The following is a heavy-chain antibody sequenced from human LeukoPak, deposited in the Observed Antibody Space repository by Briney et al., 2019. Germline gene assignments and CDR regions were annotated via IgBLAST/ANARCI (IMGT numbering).Heavy chain of an antibody. CDR3: ARAHAMRFLEWLLLYY. V-gene: IGHV3-30*03. D-gene: IGHD3-3*01. CDR2: ISYDGSNK. J-gene: IGHJ4*02. CDR1: GFTFSSYG. Sequence: GGSLRLSCAASGFTFSSYGMHWVRQAPGKGLEWVAVISYDGSNKYYADSVKGRFTISRDNSKNTVYLQMNSLRAEDTAVYYCARAHAMRFLEWLLLYYWGQGTLVTVSS.